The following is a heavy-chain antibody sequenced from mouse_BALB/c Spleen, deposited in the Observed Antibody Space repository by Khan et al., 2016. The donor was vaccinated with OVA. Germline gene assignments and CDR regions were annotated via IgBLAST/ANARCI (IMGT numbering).Heavy chain of an antibody. Sequence: VQLQQSGPGLVNPSQSLSLTCTVTGYSITSDSAWNWIRQFPGNKLEWMGYINYSGSTNYNPALKSRISITRDTSKNPFFLQLNSVTTEDTATYYCARDGSRYNYAMDYWGQGTSVTVSS. D-gene: IGHD2-3*01. CDR1: GYSITSDSA. V-gene: IGHV3-2*02. J-gene: IGHJ4*01. CDR2: INYSGST. CDR3: ARDGSRYNYAMDY.